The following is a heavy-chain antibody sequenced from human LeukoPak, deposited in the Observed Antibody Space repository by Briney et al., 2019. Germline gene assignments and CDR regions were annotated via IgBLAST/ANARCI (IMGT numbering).Heavy chain of an antibody. V-gene: IGHV1-46*01. Sequence: GASVKVSCKASGYSSINYYIHWVRQAPGQGLEWMGVMNPGSDYTTYARKFQGRVTMTNDTSTSTVYMELSSLKSEDTAVYYCTKAASGSSSVNWFDPWGQGTLVTVSS. CDR1: GYSSINYY. CDR3: TKAASGSSSVNWFDP. D-gene: IGHD6-6*01. CDR2: MNPGSDYT. J-gene: IGHJ5*02.